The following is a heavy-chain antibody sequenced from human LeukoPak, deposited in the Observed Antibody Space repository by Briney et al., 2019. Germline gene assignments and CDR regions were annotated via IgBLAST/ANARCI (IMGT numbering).Heavy chain of an antibody. J-gene: IGHJ4*02. CDR3: TREIPSTGYFDY. V-gene: IGHV1-46*01. CDR2: ITPSGDGT. Sequence: GASVKVSCKASGYTFTSYYMHWVRQAPGQGLEWMGVITPSGDGTSYTQKFQGRVTMTRDMSTNTDFMELTSLRSEDTAMYFCTREIPSTGYFDYWGQGTLVTVSS. D-gene: IGHD1-1*01. CDR1: GYTFTSYY.